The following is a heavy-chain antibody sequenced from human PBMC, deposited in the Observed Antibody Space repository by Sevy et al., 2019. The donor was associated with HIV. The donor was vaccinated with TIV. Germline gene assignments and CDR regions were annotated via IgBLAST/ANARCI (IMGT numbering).Heavy chain of an antibody. D-gene: IGHD3-3*01. CDR3: AAGVRDFWSGYPDY. J-gene: IGHJ4*02. CDR2: ISSSSSYI. CDR1: GFTFSSYI. Sequence: GGSLRLSCAASGFTFSSYIMNWVRQAPGKGLEWVSSISSSSSYIYYADSVKGRFTISRDNAKNSLYLQMNSLRVEDTAVYYYAAGVRDFWSGYPDYWGQGTLVTVSS. V-gene: IGHV3-21*01.